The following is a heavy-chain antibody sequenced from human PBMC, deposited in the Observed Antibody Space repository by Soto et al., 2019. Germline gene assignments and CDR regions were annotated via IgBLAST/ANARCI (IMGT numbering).Heavy chain of an antibody. D-gene: IGHD3-3*01. CDR2: ISSSSSTI. V-gene: IGHV3-48*02. CDR1: GSPFISIS. J-gene: IGHJ5*02. Sequence: EVQVVESGGGLVQPGGSWRLSCPAPGSPFISISMNWVRQAPGKGLEGISYISSSSSTIYADSVKGRFTISRDNAKNSLYLQMNSLRDEDTAVYYCARVIWSGHLTSDLWGQGTLVTVSS. CDR3: ARVIWSGHLTSDL.